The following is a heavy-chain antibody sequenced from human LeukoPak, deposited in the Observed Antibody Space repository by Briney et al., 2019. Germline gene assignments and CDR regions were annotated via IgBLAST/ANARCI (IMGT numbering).Heavy chain of an antibody. CDR2: ISTYNGNT. Sequence: ASVKVSCKASGYTFSTYGITWVRQAPGQGLEWMGWISTYNGNTNYAQKLQGRVTMTTDTSTSTAYMELRSLRSDDTAVYYRARGVYCDFWGQGTLVTVSS. J-gene: IGHJ4*02. V-gene: IGHV1-18*01. CDR1: GYTFSTYG. CDR3: ARGVYCDF.